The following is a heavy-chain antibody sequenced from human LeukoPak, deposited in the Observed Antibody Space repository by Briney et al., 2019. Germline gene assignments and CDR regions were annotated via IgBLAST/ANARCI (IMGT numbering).Heavy chain of an antibody. CDR2: ISSSSSCI. D-gene: IGHD2-2*01. Sequence: PGGSLRLSCAASGFTFSSYSMNWVRQAPGKGLEWVSSISSSSSCIYYADSVKGRFTISRDNAKNSLYLQMNSLRAEDTAVYYCARTSGGHRDTTVPGSLGWVDYWGQGTLVTVSS. V-gene: IGHV3-21*04. CDR1: GFTFSSYS. CDR3: ARTSGGHRDTTVPGSLGWVDY. J-gene: IGHJ4*02.